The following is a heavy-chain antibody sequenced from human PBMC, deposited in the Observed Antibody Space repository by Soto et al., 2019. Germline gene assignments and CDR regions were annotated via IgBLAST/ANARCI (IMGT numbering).Heavy chain of an antibody. CDR1: GFTFSSYA. CDR2: ISGSGGST. CDR3: XXXXXXXXXXXXP. Sequence: EVQLLESGGGLVQPGGSLRLSCAASGFTFSSYAMSWVRXXPXXXXEWVSAISGSGGSTYYADSVKGRFTISRDNSKNXLYLQXXXXXXXXXXXXXXXXXXXXXXXXXXPWGQGTLVTVSS. J-gene: IGHJ5*02. V-gene: IGHV3-23*01.